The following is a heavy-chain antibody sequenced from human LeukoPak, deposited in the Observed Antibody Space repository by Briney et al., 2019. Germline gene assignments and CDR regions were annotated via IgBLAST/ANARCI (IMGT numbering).Heavy chain of an antibody. J-gene: IGHJ3*02. CDR3: ARLMYYYGSSGYSENAFDI. CDR1: GFTVSSNY. D-gene: IGHD3-22*01. CDR2: IYSGGST. Sequence: GGSLRLSCAASGFTVSSNYMSWVRQAPGKGLEWVSVIYSGGSTYYADSVKGRITISRDNSKNTLYLQMNSLRAEDTAVYYCARLMYYYGSSGYSENAFDIWGQGTMVTVSS. V-gene: IGHV3-53*01.